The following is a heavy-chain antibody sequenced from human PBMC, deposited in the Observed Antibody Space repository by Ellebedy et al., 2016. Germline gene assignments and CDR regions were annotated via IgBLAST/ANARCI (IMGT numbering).Heavy chain of an antibody. D-gene: IGHD1-26*01. CDR1: GGSISYTYDY. J-gene: IGHJ4*02. CDR2: IYYSGST. Sequence: GSLRLSXTVSGGSISYTYDYWVWIRQPPGRGLEWIGYIYYSGSTNYNPSLKSRVSISVDTSKNQFSLKLNSVTAADTAMYYCARGGGTFDYWGQGTPVTVSS. CDR3: ARGGGTFDY. V-gene: IGHV4-61*05.